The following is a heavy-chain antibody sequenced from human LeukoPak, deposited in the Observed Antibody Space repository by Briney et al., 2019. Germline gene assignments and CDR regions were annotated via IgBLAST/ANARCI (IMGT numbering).Heavy chain of an antibody. CDR3: ARVSRLFLAVAGYADY. CDR2: SNHRGST. Sequence: PSETLSLTCAFSGGSFSGYSWSWIRQTPGQGLEWLGESNHRGSTNYNPSLKSRVTISVDASKSQFSLKLSSVTAADTAVYYCARVSRLFLAVAGYADYWGQGTQVTVSS. V-gene: IGHV4-34*01. D-gene: IGHD6-19*01. J-gene: IGHJ4*02. CDR1: GGSFSGYS.